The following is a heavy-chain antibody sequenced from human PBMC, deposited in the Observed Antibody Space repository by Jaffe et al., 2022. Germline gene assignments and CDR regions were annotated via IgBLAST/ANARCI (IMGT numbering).Heavy chain of an antibody. J-gene: IGHJ4*02. V-gene: IGHV1-69*08. Sequence: QVQLVQSGAEVKKPGSSVKVSCKASGGTFSSYTISWVRQAPGQGLEWMGRIIPILGIANYAQKFQGRVTITADKSTSTAYMELSSLRSEDTAVYYCARDLPGYPFDYWGQGTLVTVSS. CDR3: ARDLPGYPFDY. CDR2: IIPILGIA. D-gene: IGHD2-2*03. CDR1: GGTFSSYT.